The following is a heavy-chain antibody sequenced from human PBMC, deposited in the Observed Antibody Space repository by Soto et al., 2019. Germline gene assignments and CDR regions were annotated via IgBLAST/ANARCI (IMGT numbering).Heavy chain of an antibody. D-gene: IGHD4-17*01. CDR1: GGSISSSSYY. CDR2: IYYSGST. CDR3: ARPYGDREYNWFDP. J-gene: IGHJ5*02. V-gene: IGHV4-39*01. Sequence: QLQLQESGPGLVKPSETLSLTCTVSGGSISSSSYYWGWIRQPPGKGLEWIGSIYYSGSTYYNPSRKSRAPISVDTSKNQFSLKLSSVTAADTAVYYCARPYGDREYNWFDPWGQGTLVTVSS.